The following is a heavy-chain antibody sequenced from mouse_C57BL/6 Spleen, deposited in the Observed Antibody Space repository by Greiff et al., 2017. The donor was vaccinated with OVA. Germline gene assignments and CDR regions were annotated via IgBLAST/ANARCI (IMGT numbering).Heavy chain of an antibody. J-gene: IGHJ4*01. Sequence: EVQGVESGGGLVQPGGSLKLSCAASGFTFSDYGMHWVRQAPEKRLEWVAYISSGSSTIYYADTVKGRFTISRDNAKNTLFLQMTILRSEDTAMYYCARSSSGYNAMDYWGQGTSVTVSS. D-gene: IGHD3-2*02. CDR1: GFTFSDYG. CDR3: ARSSSGYNAMDY. V-gene: IGHV5-17*01. CDR2: ISSGSSTI.